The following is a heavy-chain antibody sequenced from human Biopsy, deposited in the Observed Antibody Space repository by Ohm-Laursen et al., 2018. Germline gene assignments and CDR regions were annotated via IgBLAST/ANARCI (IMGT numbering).Heavy chain of an antibody. J-gene: IGHJ4*02. V-gene: IGHV3-33*07. CDR1: GFSFSTYG. CDR3: ARGGPHVRAGGSAFDY. D-gene: IGHD2-2*01. CDR2: IWYDGTNK. Sequence: SLRLSCAASGFSFSTYGTYWVRQAPGKGLEWVAAIWYDGTNKYYAEFVKGRLTISRDNSKNTLYLQMNSLRAEDTAVYFCARGGPHVRAGGSAFDYWGQGTLVTVSS.